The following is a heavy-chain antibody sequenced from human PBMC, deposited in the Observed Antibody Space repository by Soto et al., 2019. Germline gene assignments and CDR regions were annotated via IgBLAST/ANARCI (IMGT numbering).Heavy chain of an antibody. J-gene: IGHJ4*02. CDR1: GFTFSSYS. CDR3: ASSSYGSGSYYNGELDY. D-gene: IGHD3-10*01. V-gene: IGHV3-48*01. Sequence: HPGGSLRLSCAASGFTFSSYSMNWVRQAPGKGLEWVSYISSSSTIYYADSVKGRFTISRDNAKNSLYLQMNSLRAEDTAVYYCASSSYGSGSYYNGELDYWGQGTLVTVSS. CDR2: ISSSSTI.